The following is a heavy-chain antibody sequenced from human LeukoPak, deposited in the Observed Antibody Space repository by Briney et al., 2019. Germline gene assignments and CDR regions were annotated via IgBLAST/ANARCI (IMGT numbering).Heavy chain of an antibody. CDR1: GFTFSSYS. D-gene: IGHD3-22*01. Sequence: EGSLRLSCAASGFTFSSYSMNWVRQAPGKGLEWVSSISSSSSYIYYADSVKGRFTISRDNAKNSLYLQMNSLRAEDTAVYYCARDQRYGDYGYYDSSGYFWFDPWGQGTLVTVSS. CDR2: ISSSSSYI. J-gene: IGHJ5*02. CDR3: ARDQRYGDYGYYDSSGYFWFDP. V-gene: IGHV3-21*01.